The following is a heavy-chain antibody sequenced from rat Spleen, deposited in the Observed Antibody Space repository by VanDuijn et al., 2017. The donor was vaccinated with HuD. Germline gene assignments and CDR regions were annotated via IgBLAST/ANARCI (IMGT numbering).Heavy chain of an antibody. Sequence: EVQLVESGGGLVQPGRSLKLSCAASGFTFSDYYMAWVRQAPKKGLEWVASISYEGSRTYYGDSVKGRFTISRDNAKSTLYLQMNSLRSEDTATYYCTRRGHTMGLTSRYFDYWGQGVMVTVSS. CDR1: GFTFSDYY. D-gene: IGHD1-9*01. V-gene: IGHV5-22*01. CDR3: TRRGHTMGLTSRYFDY. J-gene: IGHJ2*01. CDR2: ISYEGSRT.